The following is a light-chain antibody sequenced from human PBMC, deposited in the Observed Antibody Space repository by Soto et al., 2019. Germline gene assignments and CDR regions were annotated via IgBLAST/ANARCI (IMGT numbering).Light chain of an antibody. CDR2: EVS. V-gene: IGLV2-14*01. CDR1: SSDVGDYNY. Sequence: QSALTQPASVSGSPGQSITISCTGTSSDVGDYNYVSWYQQHPGKAPKLMIYEVSNRPSGVSDRFSGSKSGNTASLTISGLQAEDEADYYCSSYTISNTLVFGGGTKVTVL. J-gene: IGLJ2*01. CDR3: SSYTISNTLV.